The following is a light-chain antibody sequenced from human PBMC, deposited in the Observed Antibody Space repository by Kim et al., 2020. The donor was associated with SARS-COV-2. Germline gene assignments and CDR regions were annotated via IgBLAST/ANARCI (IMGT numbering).Light chain of an antibody. J-gene: IGLJ2*01. Sequence: GQKVTITCSGSSSNIGNNYGSWYQQRPGTAPKLLIYDNNKRPSGIPDRFSGSKSGTSATLGITGLQTGDEADYYCGTWDSSLSVVVFGGGTQLTVL. CDR2: DNN. CDR3: GTWDSSLSVVV. CDR1: SSNIGNNY. V-gene: IGLV1-51*01.